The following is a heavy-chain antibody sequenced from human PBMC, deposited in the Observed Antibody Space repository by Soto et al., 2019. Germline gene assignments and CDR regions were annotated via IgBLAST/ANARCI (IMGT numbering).Heavy chain of an antibody. D-gene: IGHD6-13*01. Sequence: EVQLLASGGGLVQPGGSLGLSCTASGFTFSRHAMTCFRQAPGKGLEWVSGLSDSGGSIYYADSVKGRFTVSRDNSMNALYLQMNTLTAEDTALYYCAKVSSSWYAGFFDLWGRGTLVTVSS. CDR2: LSDSGGSI. V-gene: IGHV3-23*01. CDR1: GFTFSRHA. J-gene: IGHJ4*02. CDR3: AKVSSSWYAGFFDL.